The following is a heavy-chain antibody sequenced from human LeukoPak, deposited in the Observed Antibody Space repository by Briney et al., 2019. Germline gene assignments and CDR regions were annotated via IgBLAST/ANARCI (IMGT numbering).Heavy chain of an antibody. CDR3: ARLRKPRHRIAARPGVFDY. V-gene: IGHV1-24*01. D-gene: IGHD6-6*01. Sequence: GASVKVSCKVSGYTLTELSMHWVRQAPGKGLEWMGGFDPEDGETIYAQKFQGRVTMTEDTSTDTAYMELSSLRSEDTAVYYCARLRKPRHRIAARPGVFDYWGQGTLVTVSS. CDR1: GYTLTELS. CDR2: FDPEDGET. J-gene: IGHJ4*02.